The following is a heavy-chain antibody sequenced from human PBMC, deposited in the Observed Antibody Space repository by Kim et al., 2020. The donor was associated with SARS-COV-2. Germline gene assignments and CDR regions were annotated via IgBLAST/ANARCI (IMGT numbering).Heavy chain of an antibody. J-gene: IGHJ6*02. D-gene: IGHD3-3*01. CDR1: GFTFSSYA. CDR3: AKDREVLRFLEWDLPPGGV. Sequence: GGSLRLSCAASGFTFSSYAMSWVRQAPGKGLEWVSAISGSGGSTYYADSVKGRFTISRDNSKNTLYLQMNSLRAEDRAVYYCAKDREVLRFLEWDLPPGGVWGQGTTVTVSS. CDR2: ISGSGGST. V-gene: IGHV3-23*01.